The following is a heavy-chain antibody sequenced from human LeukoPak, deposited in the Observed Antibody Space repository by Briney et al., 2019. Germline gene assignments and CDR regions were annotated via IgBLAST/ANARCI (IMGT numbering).Heavy chain of an antibody. J-gene: IGHJ4*02. CDR2: IKQDGSEK. Sequence: GGSLRLSCAASGFTFGSYGMSWVRQAPGKGLEWVANIKQDGSEKYYVDSVKGRFTISRDNAKNSLYLQMNSLRAEDTAVYYCARDQSSSILDYWGQGTLVTVSS. V-gene: IGHV3-7*01. CDR3: ARDQSSSILDY. D-gene: IGHD6-6*01. CDR1: GFTFGSYG.